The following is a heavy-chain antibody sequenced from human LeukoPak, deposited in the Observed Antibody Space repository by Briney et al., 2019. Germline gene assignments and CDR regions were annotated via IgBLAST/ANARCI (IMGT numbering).Heavy chain of an antibody. J-gene: IGHJ3*02. V-gene: IGHV1-69*04. CDR3: ARDLSDNDMVGAFDI. Sequence: GASVKVSCKASGYTFTSYAMHWVRQAPGQGLEWMGRIIPILGIANYAQKFQGRVTITADKSTSTAYMELSSLRSEDTAVYYCARDLSDNDMVGAFDIWGQGTMVTVSS. CDR1: GYTFTSYA. D-gene: IGHD2-15*01. CDR2: IIPILGIA.